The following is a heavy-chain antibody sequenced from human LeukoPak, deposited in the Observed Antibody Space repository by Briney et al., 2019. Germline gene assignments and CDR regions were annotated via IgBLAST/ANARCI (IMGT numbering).Heavy chain of an antibody. D-gene: IGHD2-15*01. Sequence: SQTLSLTCAISGDSVSSNSAAWSWIRQSPSRGLEWLGRTYYRSKWYNEYSVSVKSRITINPDTSKNQFSLQLSSVTPEDTAVYYCAKDRYCSGGSCSLPRPDYWGQGTLVTVSS. V-gene: IGHV6-1*01. CDR3: AKDRYCSGGSCSLPRPDY. CDR2: TYYRSKWYN. J-gene: IGHJ4*02. CDR1: GDSVSSNSAA.